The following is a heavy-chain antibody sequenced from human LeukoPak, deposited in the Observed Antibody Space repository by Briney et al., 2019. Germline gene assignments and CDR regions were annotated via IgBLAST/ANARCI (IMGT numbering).Heavy chain of an antibody. CDR2: ISTYNDKA. Sequence: ASVKVSCKASGGTFSSYAISWVRQAPGQGLEWMGWISTYNDKANYAQSLLDRVTMTTDTSTNTAYMELRSLRSDDTAVYYCARMYCSRGSCYPLFYYYALDVWGQGTTVTVSS. J-gene: IGHJ6*02. V-gene: IGHV1-18*01. CDR3: ARMYCSRGSCYPLFYYYALDV. CDR1: GGTFSSYA. D-gene: IGHD2-15*01.